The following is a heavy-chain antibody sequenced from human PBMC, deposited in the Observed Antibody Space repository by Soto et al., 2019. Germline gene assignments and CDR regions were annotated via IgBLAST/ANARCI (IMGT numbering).Heavy chain of an antibody. D-gene: IGHD3-10*01. CDR3: AGIRGVIRGN. CDR1: GFTFSSYD. V-gene: IGHV3-23*01. J-gene: IGHJ4*02. CDR2: ISGSGGST. Sequence: EVQLLESGGGLAQPGGSLRLSCAASGFTFSSYDMNWVRQAPGKGLEWVSDISGSGGSTYYADSVKGRFTISRDNSKNTLYLQMNSLRPEDTAVYYCAGIRGVIRGNWGQVTLVTVSS.